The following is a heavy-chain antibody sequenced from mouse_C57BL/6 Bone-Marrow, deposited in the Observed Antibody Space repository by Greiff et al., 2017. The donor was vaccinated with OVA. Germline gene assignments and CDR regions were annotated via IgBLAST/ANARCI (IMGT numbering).Heavy chain of an antibody. CDR2: INPNNGGT. D-gene: IGHD1-1*01. J-gene: IGHJ2*01. Sequence: EVQLQQSGPELVKPGASVKISCKASGYTFTDYYMNWVKQSHGKSLEWIGDINPNNGGTSYNQKFKGKATLTVDKSSSTAYMELRSLTSEDSAVYYCAFIGDYWGQGTTLTVSS. V-gene: IGHV1-26*01. CDR1: GYTFTDYY. CDR3: AFIGDY.